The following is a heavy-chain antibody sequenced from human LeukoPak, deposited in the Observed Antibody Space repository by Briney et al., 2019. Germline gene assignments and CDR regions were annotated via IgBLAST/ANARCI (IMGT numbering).Heavy chain of an antibody. Sequence: GEALKISCQGSGYDFTNYWIGWVRQMPGKGLEWMAIIYPDDSDTKYNPSFQGQVTISSDKSISTAYLQWSSLKASDVAIYYCVRQADSSGWYYFDYWGPGTRVTVTS. CDR2: IYPDDSDT. D-gene: IGHD6-19*01. CDR3: VRQADSSGWYYFDY. J-gene: IGHJ4*02. CDR1: GYDFTNYW. V-gene: IGHV5-51*01.